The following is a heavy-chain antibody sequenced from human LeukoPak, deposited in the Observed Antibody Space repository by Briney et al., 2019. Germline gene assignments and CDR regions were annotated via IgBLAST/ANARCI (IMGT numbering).Heavy chain of an antibody. V-gene: IGHV4-34*01. CDR1: GGSFSGYY. D-gene: IGHD5-18*01. J-gene: IGHJ4*02. CDR3: ARGRGYSYGFRLGFDY. Sequence: PSETLSLTCAVYGGSFSGYYWSWIRQPPGKGLEWIGEIDHSGSTNYNPSLKSRVTISVDTSKNQFSLKLSSVTAADTAVYYFARGRGYSYGFRLGFDYWGQGTLVTVSS. CDR2: IDHSGST.